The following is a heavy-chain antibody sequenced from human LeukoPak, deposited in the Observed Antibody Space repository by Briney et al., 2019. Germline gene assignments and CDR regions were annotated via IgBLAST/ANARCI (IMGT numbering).Heavy chain of an antibody. CDR1: GYTLTELS. CDR2: FDPEDGET. J-gene: IGHJ4*02. CDR3: ATDYPTNGXXXSAXXX. V-gene: IGHV1-24*01. Sequence: GASVKVSCKVSGYTLTELSMHWVRQAPGKGLEWMGGFDPEDGETIYAQKYQGRVTMTEDTSTDTAYIELSSLRSEETPVYYCATDYPTNGXXXSAXXXWGQGTLVTVSS. D-gene: IGHD2-8*01.